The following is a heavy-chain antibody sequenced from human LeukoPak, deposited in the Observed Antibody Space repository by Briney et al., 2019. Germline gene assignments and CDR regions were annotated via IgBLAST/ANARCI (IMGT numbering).Heavy chain of an antibody. Sequence: SETLSLTCPVSGGSISPYCWSWIRQPPGKGLEWIGYIYSTGSTNYNPSHKSRVTISVDTSKNQFSLKLSSVTAADTAVYYCARGAGRCGGACYYSDYRGQGTPVTVSS. CDR3: ARGAGRCGGACYYSDY. J-gene: IGHJ4*02. CDR1: GGSISPYC. D-gene: IGHD2-21*02. CDR2: IYSTGST. V-gene: IGHV4-59*01.